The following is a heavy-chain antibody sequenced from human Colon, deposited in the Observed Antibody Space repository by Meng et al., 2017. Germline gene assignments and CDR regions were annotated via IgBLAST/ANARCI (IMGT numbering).Heavy chain of an antibody. Sequence: SVKVSCKASGYSITRYGMNWVRQAPGQGLEWIGWINTDTGNPTYAPGFRGRFVFSLDTSVNTAYLEISSLKSEDTGVYYCAREPQHFDYWGQGTLVTVSS. V-gene: IGHV7-4-1*02. CDR1: GYSITRYG. CDR2: INTDTGNP. J-gene: IGHJ4*02. CDR3: AREPQHFDY.